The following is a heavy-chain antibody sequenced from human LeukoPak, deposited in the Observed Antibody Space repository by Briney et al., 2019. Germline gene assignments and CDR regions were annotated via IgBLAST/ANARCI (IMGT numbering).Heavy chain of an antibody. CDR2: VYPNGNT. CDR3: GRLEPGNPGVD. J-gene: IGHJ4*02. Sequence: PSETLSLTCTVSGGSISSSSYYWGWIRQPPGKGLEWIGTVYPNGNTYYNPSLKSRLTLSVETSKNQFSLKLSSVTAADTAVYYCGRLEPGNPGVDWGQGTLVTVSS. CDR1: GGSISSSSYY. V-gene: IGHV4-39*01. D-gene: IGHD4-23*01.